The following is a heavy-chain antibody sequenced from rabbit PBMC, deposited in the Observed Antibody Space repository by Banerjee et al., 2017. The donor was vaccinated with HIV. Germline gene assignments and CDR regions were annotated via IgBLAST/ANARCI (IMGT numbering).Heavy chain of an antibody. Sequence: QSLEESGGDLVKPGASLTLTCTASGFSFSDNYWMCWVRQAPGKGLEWIACIYVISVGNTWYATWAKGRFTISKTSSTTVTLQMTSLTATDTATYFCARTYASTSGSNRLGRLDLWGQGTLVTVS. CDR3: ARTYASTSGSNRLGRLDL. D-gene: IGHD1-1*01. J-gene: IGHJ3*01. CDR2: IYVISVGNT. CDR1: GFSFSDNYW. V-gene: IGHV1S40*01.